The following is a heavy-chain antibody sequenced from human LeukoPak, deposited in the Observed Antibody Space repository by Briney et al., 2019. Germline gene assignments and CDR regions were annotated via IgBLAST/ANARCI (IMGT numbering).Heavy chain of an antibody. Sequence: GESLKISCQGSGYSFTNYWIAWVRQMPGKGLEWMGIIYPGDSDTRYSPSFQGQVTISADKSISTAYLQWSSLKASDTAMYYCARLGPGYSSGWYSPIDYWGQGTLVTVSS. J-gene: IGHJ4*02. CDR2: IYPGDSDT. V-gene: IGHV5-51*01. CDR1: GYSFTNYW. D-gene: IGHD6-19*01. CDR3: ARLGPGYSSGWYSPIDY.